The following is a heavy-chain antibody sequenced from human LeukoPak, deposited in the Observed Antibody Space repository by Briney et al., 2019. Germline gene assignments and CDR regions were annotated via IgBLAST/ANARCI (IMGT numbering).Heavy chain of an antibody. CDR1: GYTFTSYG. CDR3: ARDLGHFGVVVNWFDP. V-gene: IGHV1-18*01. CDR2: ISAYNGNT. J-gene: IGHJ5*02. D-gene: IGHD3-3*01. Sequence: AASVKVSCKVSGYTFTSYGISWVRQAPGQGLEWMGWISAYNGNTNYAQKLQGRVTMTTDTSTSTAYMELRSLRSDDTAVYYCARDLGHFGVVVNWFDPWGQGTLVTVSS.